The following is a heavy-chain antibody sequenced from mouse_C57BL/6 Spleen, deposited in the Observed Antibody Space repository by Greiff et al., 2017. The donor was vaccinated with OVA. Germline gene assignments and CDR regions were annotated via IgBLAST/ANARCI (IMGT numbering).Heavy chain of an antibody. CDR2: ISSGSSTI. V-gene: IGHV5-17*01. CDR1: GFTFSDYG. D-gene: IGHD2-2*01. J-gene: IGHJ2*01. CDR3: ARRKTMVTLDY. Sequence: EVKVEESGGGLVKPGGSLKLSCAASGFTFSDYGMHWVRQAPEKGLEWVAYISSGSSTIYYADTVKGRFTISRDNAKNTLFLQMTSLRSEDTAMYYCARRKTMVTLDYWGQGTTLTVSS.